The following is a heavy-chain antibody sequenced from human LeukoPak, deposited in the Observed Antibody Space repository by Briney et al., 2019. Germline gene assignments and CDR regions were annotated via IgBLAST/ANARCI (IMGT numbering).Heavy chain of an antibody. V-gene: IGHV4-59*01. J-gene: IGHJ5*01. CDR3: ARLGYRYGYLNWFVS. D-gene: IGHD5-18*01. CDR2: IYYSGST. Sequence: PSETLSLTCTVSGGSISSYYWSWIRQPPGKGLEWIGYIYYSGSTNYNPSLKSRVTISVDTSKNQFSLELSSVTAADTGVYYCARLGYRYGYLNWFVSWGEGSLVTVSS. CDR1: GGSISSYY.